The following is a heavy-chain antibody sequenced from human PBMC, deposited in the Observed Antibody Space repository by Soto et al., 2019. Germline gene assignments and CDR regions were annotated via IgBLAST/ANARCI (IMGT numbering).Heavy chain of an antibody. CDR3: AKDAVYDDGLWLVSD. D-gene: IGHD3-16*01. CDR2: ITGGGNT. CDR1: GFSFNYA. Sequence: DVQLLESGGGLVLPGGSLGLSCVVSGFSFNYAIIWVRQAPGKGQEWVSGITGGGNTEYAASVKGRFTISRDNSKNTVYQQMNSLRAEDTAMYYCAKDAVYDDGLWLVSDWGQGTLVTVS. J-gene: IGHJ4*02. V-gene: IGHV3-23*01.